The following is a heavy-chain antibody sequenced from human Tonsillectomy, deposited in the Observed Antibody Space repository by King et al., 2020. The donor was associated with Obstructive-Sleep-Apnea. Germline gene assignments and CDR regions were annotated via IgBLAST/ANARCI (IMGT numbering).Heavy chain of an antibody. D-gene: IGHD6-13*01. J-gene: IGHJ3*02. V-gene: IGHV2-5*02. Sequence: TLKESGPTLVKPTQTLTLTCTFSGFSLSTSGVGVGWTRQPPGKALEWLAPIYWDDDKVYSPSLKSRLTITKDTSKNQVVLTMTNMDPVDTATYYCAHRLIAAADDAFDIWGQGTMVTVSS. CDR2: IYWDDDK. CDR1: GFSLSTSGVG. CDR3: AHRLIAAADDAFDI.